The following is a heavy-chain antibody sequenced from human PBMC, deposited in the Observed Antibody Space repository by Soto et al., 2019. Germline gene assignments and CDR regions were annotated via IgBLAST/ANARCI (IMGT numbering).Heavy chain of an antibody. V-gene: IGHV2-5*02. J-gene: IGHJ4*02. CDR2: IYWDDDK. CDR3: AYPLGY. Sequence: QITLKESGPTLVKPTQTLTLTCTFSGFSLSTSGVGVGWIRQPPGKALEWLALIYWDDDKRYSPSLKSRLTSTKDTPKNQVVFKMTKMDPVDTAKYYGAYPLGYWVQGPLVTFSS. CDR1: GFSLSTSGVG.